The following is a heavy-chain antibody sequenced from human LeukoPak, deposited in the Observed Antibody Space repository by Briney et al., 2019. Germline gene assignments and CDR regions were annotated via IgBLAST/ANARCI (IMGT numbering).Heavy chain of an antibody. J-gene: IGHJ3*02. CDR1: GFTFSSYD. CDR3: ARSGGQQLVQGDAFDI. CDR2: IGTAGDT. Sequence: PGGSLRLSCAASGFTFSSYDMHRVRQATGKGLEWVSAIGTAGDTYYPGSVKGRFTISRENAKNSLYLQMNSLRAGDTAVYYCARSGGQQLVQGDAFDIWGQGTMVTVSS. D-gene: IGHD6-13*01. V-gene: IGHV3-13*01.